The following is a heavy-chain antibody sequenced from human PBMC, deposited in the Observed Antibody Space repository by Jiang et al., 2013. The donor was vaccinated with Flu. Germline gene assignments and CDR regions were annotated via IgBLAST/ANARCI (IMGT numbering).Heavy chain of an antibody. V-gene: IGHV4-59*01. CDR3: ARDFGSGSYFYGVDI. D-gene: IGHD3-10*01. Sequence: SETLSLTCTVSGGSISSYYWSWIRQPPGKGLECIGYIYYSGSTNFNPSLKSRVTISVDTSKNQFSLRLSSVTAADTAVYYCARDFGSGSYFYGVDIWGRGTTVTVSS. CDR2: IYYSGST. CDR1: GGSISSYY. J-gene: IGHJ6*02.